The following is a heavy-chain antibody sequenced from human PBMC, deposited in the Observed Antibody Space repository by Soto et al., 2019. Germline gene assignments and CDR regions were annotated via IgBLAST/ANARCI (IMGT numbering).Heavy chain of an antibody. CDR3: ARASMAVAGTGAFDI. D-gene: IGHD6-19*01. Sequence: ASVKVSCKASGYTFTSYDINWLRQATGQGLEWMGWMNPNSGNTGYAQKFQGRVTMTRNTSISTAYMELSSLRSEDTAVYYCARASMAVAGTGAFDIWGQGTMVTVSS. CDR1: GYTFTSYD. CDR2: MNPNSGNT. J-gene: IGHJ3*02. V-gene: IGHV1-8*01.